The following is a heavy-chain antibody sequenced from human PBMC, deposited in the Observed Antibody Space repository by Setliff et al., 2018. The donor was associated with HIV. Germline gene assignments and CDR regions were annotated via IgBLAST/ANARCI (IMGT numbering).Heavy chain of an antibody. CDR3: GNKGGQV. CDR1: GFTFSSYA. CDR2: ITSSGE. J-gene: IGHJ1*01. D-gene: IGHD3-16*01. Sequence: GGSLRLSCAASGFTFSSYAMSWVRQAPGKGLEWVSAITSSGEYYADSVKGRFSISRDRSRNTVSLQMSSLRVEDTAMYYCGNKGGQVWGPGTQVTVS. V-gene: IGHV3-23*01.